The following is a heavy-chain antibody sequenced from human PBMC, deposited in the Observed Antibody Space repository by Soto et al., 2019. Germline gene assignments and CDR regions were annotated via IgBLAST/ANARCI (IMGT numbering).Heavy chain of an antibody. CDR1: GFTFSSYA. CDR3: AKDRGYCSGGSCPGRIYYFDY. V-gene: IGHV3-23*01. CDR2: ISGSGGST. J-gene: IGHJ4*02. D-gene: IGHD2-15*01. Sequence: GGSLRLSCAASGFTFSSYAMSWVRQAPGKGLEWVSAISGSGGSTYYADSVKGRFTISRDNSKNTLYLQMNSLRAEDTAVYYCAKDRGYCSGGSCPGRIYYFDYWGQGTLVTVSS.